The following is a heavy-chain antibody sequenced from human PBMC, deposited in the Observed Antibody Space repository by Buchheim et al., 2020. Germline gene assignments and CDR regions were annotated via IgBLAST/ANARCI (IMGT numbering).Heavy chain of an antibody. Sequence: QLQLQESGPGLVKPSETLSLTCTVSGGSISSSSYYWGWIRQPPGKGLEWIGSIYYSGSTYYNPSLKSRVTISVDTSKNQFSLKLSSVTAADTAVYYCARQGTDYYDSERYGMDVWGQGTT. D-gene: IGHD3-22*01. J-gene: IGHJ6*02. CDR2: IYYSGST. V-gene: IGHV4-39*01. CDR3: ARQGTDYYDSERYGMDV. CDR1: GGSISSSSYY.